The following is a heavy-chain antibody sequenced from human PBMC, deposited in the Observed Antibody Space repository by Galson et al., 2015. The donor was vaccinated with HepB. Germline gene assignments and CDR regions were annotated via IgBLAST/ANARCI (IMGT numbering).Heavy chain of an antibody. D-gene: IGHD3-3*01. CDR2: IRGSGGST. CDR1: GFTFSSYA. CDR3: ANSLEWLFHTDY. J-gene: IGHJ4*02. V-gene: IGHV3-23*01. Sequence: SLRLSCAASGFTFSSYAMSWVRQAPGKGLEWVSAIRGSGGSTYYADSVKGRFTISRDNSKNTLYLQMNSLRAEDTAIYYCANSLEWLFHTDYWGQGTLVTVSS.